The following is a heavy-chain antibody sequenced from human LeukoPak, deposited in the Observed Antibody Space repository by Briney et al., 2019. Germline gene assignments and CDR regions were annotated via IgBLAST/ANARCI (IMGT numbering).Heavy chain of an antibody. J-gene: IGHJ4*02. CDR1: GFTFSSYA. V-gene: IGHV3-23*01. Sequence: PGGSLRLSCAASGFTFSSYAMSWVRQAPGKGLEWVSAISGSGGSTYYADSVKGRFTISRDNSKNTLYLEMNSLRAEDTAIYYCAKAPVGANYYDSSGYFDHWGQGTLVTVSS. D-gene: IGHD3-22*01. CDR2: ISGSGGST. CDR3: AKAPVGANYYDSSGYFDH.